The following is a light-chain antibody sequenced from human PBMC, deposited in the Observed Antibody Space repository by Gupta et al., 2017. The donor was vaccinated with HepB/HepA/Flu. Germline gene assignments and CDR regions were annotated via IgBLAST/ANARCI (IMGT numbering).Light chain of an antibody. J-gene: IGLJ1*01. CDR2: EVS. CDR3: CSYTGDLDV. CDR1: NSDVGGYNL. V-gene: IGLV2-23*02. Sequence: QSALTQPASVSGSPGQSIAISCTGTNSDVGGYNLVSWYQQYPGKAPKLMIYEVSKRPSGVANRFSGSKSGNTASLXIXGLQAEXEDDYYCCSYTGDLDVFGTGTRVTVL.